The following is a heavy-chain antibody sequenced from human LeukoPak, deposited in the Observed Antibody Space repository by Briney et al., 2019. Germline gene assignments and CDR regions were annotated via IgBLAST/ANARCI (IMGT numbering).Heavy chain of an antibody. Sequence: GGSLRLSCVASGFTFGKYWMSWVRQAPGKGLEWVANIKLDGSEKNYVDSVKGRFTISRDNTKNSLYLQMNSLRAEDTAVFYCARDPKGGYSYGWGAFDIWGQGTKVTVSS. CDR3: ARDPKGGYSYGWGAFDI. D-gene: IGHD5-18*01. V-gene: IGHV3-7*03. CDR2: IKLDGSEK. J-gene: IGHJ3*02. CDR1: GFTFGKYW.